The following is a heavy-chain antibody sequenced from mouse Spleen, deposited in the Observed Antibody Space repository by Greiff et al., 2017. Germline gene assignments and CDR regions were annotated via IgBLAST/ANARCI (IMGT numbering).Heavy chain of an antibody. D-gene: IGHD4-1*01. V-gene: IGHV5-17*02. J-gene: IGHJ4*01. CDR2: ISSGSSTI. CDR3: ARSVTGSLYARDY. Sequence: EVKLVESGGGLVQPGGSRKLSCAASGFTFSSFGMHWVRQAPEKGLEWVAYISSGSSTIYYAATVKGRFTISRDNPKNTLFLQMTSLRSEDTAMYYCARSVTGSLYARDYWGQGTSVTVSS. CDR1: GFTFSSFG.